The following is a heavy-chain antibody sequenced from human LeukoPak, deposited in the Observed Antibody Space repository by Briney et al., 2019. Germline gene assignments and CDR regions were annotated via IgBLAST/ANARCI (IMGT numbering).Heavy chain of an antibody. V-gene: IGHV3-74*01. CDR1: GFTFSNYW. CDR3: ARDPYVIDL. Sequence: GGSMRLSCAASGFTFSNYWMHGVRQAPGKGLVWVSSINRDGSSTDYLDSVKGRFTISSDNVRNTLYLQMNSLRAEDTAVYYCARDPYVIDLWGQGTMVTVSS. D-gene: IGHD3-10*02. J-gene: IGHJ3*01. CDR2: INRDGSST.